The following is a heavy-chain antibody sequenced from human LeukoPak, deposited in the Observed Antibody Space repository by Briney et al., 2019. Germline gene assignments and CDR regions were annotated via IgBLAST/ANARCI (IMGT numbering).Heavy chain of an antibody. CDR2: INHSEST. J-gene: IGHJ6*02. Sequence: PSETLSLTCAVYGGSFSGYYWSWIRQPPGKGLEWIGEINHSESTNYNPSLKSRVTISVDTSKNQFSLKLSSVTAADTAVYYCARGGVAARQLSYYYYGMDVWGQGTTVTVSS. D-gene: IGHD6-6*01. V-gene: IGHV4-34*01. CDR1: GGSFSGYY. CDR3: ARGGVAARQLSYYYYGMDV.